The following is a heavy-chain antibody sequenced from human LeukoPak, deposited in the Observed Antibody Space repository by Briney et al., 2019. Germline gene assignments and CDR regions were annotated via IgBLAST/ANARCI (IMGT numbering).Heavy chain of an antibody. CDR2: IYTSGST. V-gene: IGHV4-61*02. CDR1: GGSISSGSYY. D-gene: IGHD5-24*01. J-gene: IGHJ4*02. Sequence: PSETLSLTCTVSGGSISSGSYYWSWIRQPAGKGLEWIGRIYTSGSTNYNPSLKSRVTISVDTSKNQFSLKLSSVTAADTAVYYCVREHVEMATILIDYWGQGTLVTVSS. CDR3: VREHVEMATILIDY.